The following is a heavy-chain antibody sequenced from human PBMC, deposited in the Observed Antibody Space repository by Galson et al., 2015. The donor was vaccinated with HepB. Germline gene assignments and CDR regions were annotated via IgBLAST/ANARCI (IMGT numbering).Heavy chain of an antibody. J-gene: IGHJ4*02. CDR3: ARSGYCSGGSCYSVVGLNFDY. Sequence: SETLSLTCTVSGGSISSYYWSWIRQPPGKGLEWIGYIYYSGSTNYNPSLKSRVTISVDTSKNQFSLKLSSVTAADTAVYYCARSGYCSGGSCYSVVGLNFDYWGQGTLVTVSS. V-gene: IGHV4-59*08. CDR2: IYYSGST. CDR1: GGSISSYY. D-gene: IGHD2-15*01.